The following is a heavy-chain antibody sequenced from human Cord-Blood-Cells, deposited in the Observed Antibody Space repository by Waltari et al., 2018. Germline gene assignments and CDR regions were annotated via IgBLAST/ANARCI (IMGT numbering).Heavy chain of an antibody. V-gene: IGHV3-30*18. Sequence: QVQLVESGGGVVQPGRSLRLSCAASGFTFSSYGLHWVRQAPGKGLEWVAVISYDGSNKYYADSVKGRFTISRDNSKNTLYLQMNSLRAEDTAVYYCAKDDEAAFDYWGQGTLVTVSS. D-gene: IGHD6-13*01. CDR3: AKDDEAAFDY. CDR2: ISYDGSNK. J-gene: IGHJ4*02. CDR1: GFTFSSYG.